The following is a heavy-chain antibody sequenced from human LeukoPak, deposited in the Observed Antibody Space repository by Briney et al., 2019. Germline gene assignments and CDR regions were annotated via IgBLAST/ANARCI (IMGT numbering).Heavy chain of an antibody. J-gene: IGHJ3*02. V-gene: IGHV3-23*01. CDR2: ISGSGGST. CDR3: TAYNGSYYFPHAFDI. Sequence: GGSLRLSCAASGFTFSSYAMSWVRQAPGKGLEWVSAISGSGGSTYYADSVKGRFTISRDNSKNTLYLQMNSLRAEDTAVYYCTAYNGSYYFPHAFDIWGQGTMVTVSS. CDR1: GFTFSSYA. D-gene: IGHD1-26*01.